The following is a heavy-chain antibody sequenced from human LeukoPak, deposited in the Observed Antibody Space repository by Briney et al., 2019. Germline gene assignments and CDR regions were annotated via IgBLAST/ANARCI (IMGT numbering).Heavy chain of an antibody. J-gene: IGHJ6*02. CDR2: ISYDESNK. D-gene: IGHD3-3*01. CDR1: GFTFSSSA. CDR3: ARGTDTKPFWSGYWVDV. Sequence: PGGSLRLSCAASGFTFSSSAMHWVRQAPGKGLEWVAVISYDESNKYYADSVKGRFTISRDNSKNTLNLQMNSLRPEDTAVYYCARGTDTKPFWSGYWVDVWGQGTTVTVSS. V-gene: IGHV3-30*03.